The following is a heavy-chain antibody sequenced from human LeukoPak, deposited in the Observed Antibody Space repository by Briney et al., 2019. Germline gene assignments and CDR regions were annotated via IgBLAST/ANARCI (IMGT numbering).Heavy chain of an antibody. Sequence: PGGSLRLSCAASGFTFSSYAMHWVRQAPGKGLEWVAVISYDGSNKYYADSVKGRFTISRDNSKNTLYLQMNSLRAEDTAVYYCARELQTIHYYDSSEWGFDYWGQGTLVTVSS. CDR2: ISYDGSNK. D-gene: IGHD3-22*01. CDR1: GFTFSSYA. CDR3: ARELQTIHYYDSSEWGFDY. V-gene: IGHV3-30-3*01. J-gene: IGHJ4*02.